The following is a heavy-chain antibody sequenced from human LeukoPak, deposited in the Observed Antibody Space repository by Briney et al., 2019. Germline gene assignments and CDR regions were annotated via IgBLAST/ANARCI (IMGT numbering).Heavy chain of an antibody. Sequence: NPSETLSLTCAVSGGSISSGGYSWSWIRQPPGKGLEWIGYIYHSGSTYYNPSLKSRVTISVDRSKNQSSLKLSSVTAADTAVYYCARLISPRPSYDSSGYYFDYWGQGTLVTVSS. CDR1: GGSISSGGYS. J-gene: IGHJ4*02. D-gene: IGHD3-22*01. CDR2: IYHSGST. V-gene: IGHV4-30-2*01. CDR3: ARLISPRPSYDSSGYYFDY.